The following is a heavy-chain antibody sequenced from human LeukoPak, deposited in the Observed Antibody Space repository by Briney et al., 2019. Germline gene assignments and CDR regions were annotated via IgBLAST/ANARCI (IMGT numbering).Heavy chain of an antibody. CDR1: GGTFSSYA. CDR3: ASVSRLLIGYFDY. CDR2: IIPIFGTA. V-gene: IGHV1-69*13. J-gene: IGHJ4*02. Sequence: SVKVSCKASGGTFSSYAISWVRQAPGQGLEWMGGIIPIFGTANHAQKFQGRVTITADESTSTAYMELSSLRSEDTAVYYCASVSRLLIGYFDYWGQGTLVTVSS. D-gene: IGHD3-16*01.